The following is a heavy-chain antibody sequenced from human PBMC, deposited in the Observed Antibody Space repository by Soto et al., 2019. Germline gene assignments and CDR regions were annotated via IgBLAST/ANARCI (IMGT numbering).Heavy chain of an antibody. Sequence: GGSLRLSCAASGFTFSSYSMNWISQAPGKGLEWVSSISSSSSYIYYADSVKGRFTISRDNAKNSLYLQMNSPRAEDTAVYYCARDRIIQYSSGWSDAFDIWGQGTMVTVSS. D-gene: IGHD6-19*01. CDR2: ISSSSSYI. J-gene: IGHJ3*02. CDR1: GFTFSSYS. CDR3: ARDRIIQYSSGWSDAFDI. V-gene: IGHV3-21*01.